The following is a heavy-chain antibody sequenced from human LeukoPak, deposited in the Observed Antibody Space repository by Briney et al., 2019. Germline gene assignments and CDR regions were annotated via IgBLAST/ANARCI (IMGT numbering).Heavy chain of an antibody. CDR3: ARDAARIQYYYDSSGYHFDY. J-gene: IGHJ4*02. CDR2: ISYDGSNK. D-gene: IGHD3-22*01. Sequence: RGSLRLSCAASGFTFSSYAMHWVRQAPGKGLEWVAVISYDGSNKYYADSVKGRFTISRDNSKNTLYLQMNSLRAEDTAVYYCARDAARIQYYYDSSGYHFDYWGQGTLVTVSS. CDR1: GFTFSSYA. V-gene: IGHV3-30-3*01.